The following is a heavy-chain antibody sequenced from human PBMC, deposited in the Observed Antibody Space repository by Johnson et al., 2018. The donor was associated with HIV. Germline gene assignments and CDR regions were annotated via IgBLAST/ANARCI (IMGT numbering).Heavy chain of an antibody. V-gene: IGHV3-30*02. CDR1: GFTFSSYG. Sequence: QVQLVESGGGVVQPGGSLRLSCAASGFTFSSYGMHWVRQAPGKGLEWVAFIRCGGSNKYYADSVKGRFTISRDNSKNTLYLQMNSLRAEDTAVYHCAREGAWEVRPGAFDIWGQGTMVTVSS. J-gene: IGHJ3*02. CDR3: AREGAWEVRPGAFDI. D-gene: IGHD1-26*01. CDR2: IRCGGSNK.